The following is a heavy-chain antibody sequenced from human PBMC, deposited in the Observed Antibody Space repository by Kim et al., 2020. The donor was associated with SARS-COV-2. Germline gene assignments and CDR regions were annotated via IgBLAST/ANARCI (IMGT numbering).Heavy chain of an antibody. Sequence: SETLSLTCTVSGGSISSSSYYWGWIRQPPGKGLEWIGSIYYSGSTYYNPSLKSRVTISVDTSKNQFSLKLSSVTAADTAVYYCARHSRGIAAPRGQEINWFDPWGQGTLVTVSS. J-gene: IGHJ5*02. CDR2: IYYSGST. CDR3: ARHSRGIAAPRGQEINWFDP. D-gene: IGHD6-6*01. CDR1: GGSISSSSYY. V-gene: IGHV4-39*01.